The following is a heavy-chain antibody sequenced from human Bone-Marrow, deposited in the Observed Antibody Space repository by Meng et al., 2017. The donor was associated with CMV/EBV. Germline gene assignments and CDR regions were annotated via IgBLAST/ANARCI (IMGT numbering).Heavy chain of an antibody. J-gene: IGHJ5*01. CDR1: GYTFTGYH. V-gene: IGHV1-2*02. D-gene: IGHD2-15*01. Sequence: ASVKVSCKASGYTFTGYHIHWVRQAPGQGLQWMGLIKPNSGDTNYAQEFQGRVTMTRDTSISTAYMELSRLASDDTAVYYCARGRILTKNWFDPWGQGNLVTGAS. CDR3: ARGRILTKNWFDP. CDR2: IKPNSGDT.